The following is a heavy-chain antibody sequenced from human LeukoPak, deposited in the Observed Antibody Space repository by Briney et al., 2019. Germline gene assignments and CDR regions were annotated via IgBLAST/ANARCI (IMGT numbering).Heavy chain of an antibody. CDR2: ISGSGGST. CDR3: ANSGGVQRDDAY. Sequence: PGGSLRLSCAASGFTFSSYAMSWVRQAPGKGLEWVSAISGSGGSTYYADSVKGRFTISRDNSKNTLYLQMDSLRAEDTAVYYCANSGGVQRDDAYWGQGTLVAVSS. J-gene: IGHJ4*02. V-gene: IGHV3-23*01. CDR1: GFTFSSYA. D-gene: IGHD6-25*01.